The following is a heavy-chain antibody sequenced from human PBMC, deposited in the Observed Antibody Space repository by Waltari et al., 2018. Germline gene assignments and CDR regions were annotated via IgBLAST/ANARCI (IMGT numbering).Heavy chain of an antibody. CDR1: GYTFTSYA. CDR2: INAGNGNT. J-gene: IGHJ4*02. CDR3: ARGRSYYGSGSYYNGCFDY. D-gene: IGHD3-10*01. Sequence: QVQLVQSGAEVKKPGASVKVSCKASGYTFTSYAMHLVRQAPGQRLEWMGWINAGNGNTKYSQEFQGRVTITRDTSASTAYMELSSLRSEDMAVYYCARGRSYYGSGSYYNGCFDYWGQGTLVTVSS. V-gene: IGHV1-3*03.